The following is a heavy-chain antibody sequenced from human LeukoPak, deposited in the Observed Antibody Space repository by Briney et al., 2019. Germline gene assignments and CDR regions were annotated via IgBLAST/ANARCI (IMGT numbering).Heavy chain of an antibody. Sequence: SETLPLTCTVSGDSISCGSYYWSWIRQPAGKGLEWIGRIYTGGNTNYNPSLKSRVTISVDTSKNQFSLELSSVTAADTAVYYCARDVPIFGVVSYYYYMDVWGQGTTVTVS. J-gene: IGHJ6*03. D-gene: IGHD3-3*01. CDR2: IYTGGNT. V-gene: IGHV4-61*02. CDR3: ARDVPIFGVVSYYYYMDV. CDR1: GDSISCGSYY.